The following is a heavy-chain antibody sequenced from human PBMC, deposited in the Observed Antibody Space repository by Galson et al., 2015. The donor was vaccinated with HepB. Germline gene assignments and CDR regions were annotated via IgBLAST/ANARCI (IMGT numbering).Heavy chain of an antibody. V-gene: IGHV3-74*01. CDR3: ARGDSYFDY. D-gene: IGHD5-24*01. CDR1: GFSFSNYW. J-gene: IGHJ4*02. Sequence: SLRLSCAASGFSFSNYWMHWVRQAPGMGLVWVSRINSDGTTTNYADSVKGRFTISRDNAKNTLYLQMNSLRAGDTAVYYCARGDSYFDYWGQGTLVTVSS. CDR2: INSDGTTT.